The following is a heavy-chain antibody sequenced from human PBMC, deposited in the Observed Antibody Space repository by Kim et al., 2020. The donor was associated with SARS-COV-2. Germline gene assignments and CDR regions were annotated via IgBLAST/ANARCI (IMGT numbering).Heavy chain of an antibody. D-gene: IGHD4-17*01. CDR3: TMRDYGDYVDY. Sequence: SETLSLTCTVSGGSISSSSYYWGWIRQPPGKGLEWIGSIYYSGSTYSNPSLKSRVTISVDTSKNQFSLKLSSVTAADTAVYYCTMRDYGDYVDYWGQGTLFTVSS. CDR1: GGSISSSSYY. V-gene: IGHV4-39*07. CDR2: IYYSGST. J-gene: IGHJ4*02.